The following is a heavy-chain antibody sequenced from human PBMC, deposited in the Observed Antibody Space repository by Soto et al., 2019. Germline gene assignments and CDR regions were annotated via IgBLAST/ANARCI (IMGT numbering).Heavy chain of an antibody. CDR2: IYSSGRT. J-gene: IGHJ2*01. V-gene: IGHV4-4*07. D-gene: IGHD3-9*01. CDR1: GGSTSGKY. CDR3: TRDFDVNTALNYWYFDL. Sequence: QVHLQESGPGVVKASETLSLTCSLSGGSTSGKYWSWIRQSAVKGLEWIGRIYSSGRTHYNPSLGSRVSMSAAQKLFSIGLTYITAADPAIYYCTRDFDVNTALNYWYFDLWGRGTQVTVSS.